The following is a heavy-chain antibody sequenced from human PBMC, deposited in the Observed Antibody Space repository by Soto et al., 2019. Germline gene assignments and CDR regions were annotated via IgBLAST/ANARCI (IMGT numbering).Heavy chain of an antibody. D-gene: IGHD1-7*01. CDR3: ASRDPGTSVDY. CDR2: IYRTGST. Sequence: SETLSLTCAVSGGSLTSNNWWTWVRQPPGQGLEWIGEIYRTGSTNYNPSLKSRVTISLDKSENQFSLKVTSLTAADTAVYYCASRDPGTSVDYWGQGTLVTVSS. CDR1: GGSLTSNNW. J-gene: IGHJ4*02. V-gene: IGHV4-4*02.